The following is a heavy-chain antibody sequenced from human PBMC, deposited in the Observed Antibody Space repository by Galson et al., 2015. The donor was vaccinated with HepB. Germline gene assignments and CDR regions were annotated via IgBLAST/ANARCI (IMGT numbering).Heavy chain of an antibody. V-gene: IGHV3-74*01. J-gene: IGHJ6*02. CDR2: IDGDGSKI. CDR3: ARGNRDV. CDR1: GFTFSGYY. D-gene: IGHD2/OR15-2a*01. Sequence: SLRLSCAASGFTFSGYYMHWVRQVPGQGLMWIARIDGDGSKIGYADSVKGRFTVSRDNAKNMLYLQLCSLRAEDTGVYYCARGNRDVWGPGTTVTVSS.